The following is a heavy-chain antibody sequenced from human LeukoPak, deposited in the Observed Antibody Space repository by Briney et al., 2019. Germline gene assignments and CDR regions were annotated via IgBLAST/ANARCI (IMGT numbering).Heavy chain of an antibody. Sequence: GGSLRLSCAVSGFTFSSYAMSWVRQAPGKGLEWVSAISGSGISTYYADSVKGRFTISRDNSKNTLYLQMNSLRAEDTAVYYCAKDPTIFEPYYMDVWGKGTTVTVSS. CDR3: AKDPTIFEPYYMDV. D-gene: IGHD3-3*01. CDR2: ISGSGIST. V-gene: IGHV3-23*01. J-gene: IGHJ6*03. CDR1: GFTFSSYA.